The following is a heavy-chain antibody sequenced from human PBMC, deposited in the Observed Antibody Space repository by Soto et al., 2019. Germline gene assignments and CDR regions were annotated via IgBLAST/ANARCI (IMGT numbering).Heavy chain of an antibody. CDR3: AKGLLIMVRKVIIPPQYYYGMDV. D-gene: IGHD3-10*01. J-gene: IGHJ6*02. CDR1: GFTFSSYA. Sequence: AVGSLRLSCAASGFTFSSYAMSWVRQAPGKGLEWVSAISGSGGSTYYADSVKGRFTIPRDNAKNTLYLQMNSLRAEDTAVYYCAKGLLIMVRKVIIPPQYYYGMDVWGQGTTVTVSS. V-gene: IGHV3-23*01. CDR2: ISGSGGST.